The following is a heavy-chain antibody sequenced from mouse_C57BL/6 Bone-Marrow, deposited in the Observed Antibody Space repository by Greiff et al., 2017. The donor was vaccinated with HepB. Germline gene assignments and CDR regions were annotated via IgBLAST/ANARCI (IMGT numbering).Heavy chain of an antibody. CDR1: GYAFTNYL. Sequence: QVQLQQSGAELVRPGTSVKVSCKASGYAFTNYLIEWVKQRPGQGLEWIGVINPGSGGTNYNEKFKGKATLTANKSSSTAYMQLSSLTSEDSAVYFCARRSRLWRYWYFDVWGTGTTVTVSS. CDR3: ARRSRLWRYWYFDV. V-gene: IGHV1-54*01. J-gene: IGHJ1*03. CDR2: INPGSGGT. D-gene: IGHD1-1*02.